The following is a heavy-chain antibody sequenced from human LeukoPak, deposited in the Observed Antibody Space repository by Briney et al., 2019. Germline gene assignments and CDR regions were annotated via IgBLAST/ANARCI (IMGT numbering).Heavy chain of an antibody. D-gene: IGHD1-26*01. J-gene: IGHJ4*02. CDR1: GGSFSGSN. V-gene: IGHV4-34*01. CDR2: IYNSGST. CDR3: ARGQYSGSCFDN. Sequence: PSETLSLTCAVYGGSFSGSNWSWIRQPPGKGLEWIGEIYNSGSTIYNPSLKSRVTILVDTSKNQFSLKVSSVTAADTAVYYCARGQYSGSCFDNWGQGSLVTVSS.